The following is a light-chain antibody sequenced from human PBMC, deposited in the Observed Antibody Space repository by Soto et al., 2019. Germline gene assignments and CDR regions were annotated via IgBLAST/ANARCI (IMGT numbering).Light chain of an antibody. J-gene: IGLJ3*02. V-gene: IGLV1-47*02. Sequence: QSVLTQPPSASATPGQRVSISCSGSRSNIGSNYVYWYQQLPGAAPRLLMYSNNQRPSGVPGRFSVSKSGTSASLAISGIRSEDEADYYCAAWDDNLSGWVFGGGTQLTVL. CDR2: SNN. CDR3: AAWDDNLSGWV. CDR1: RSNIGSNY.